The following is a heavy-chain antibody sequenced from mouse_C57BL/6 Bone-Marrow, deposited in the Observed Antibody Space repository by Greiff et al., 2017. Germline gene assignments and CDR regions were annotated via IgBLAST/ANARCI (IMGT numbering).Heavy chain of an antibody. CDR1: GYAFTNYL. V-gene: IGHV1-54*01. Sequence: QVQLQQSGAELVRPGTSVKVSCKASGYAFTNYLIEWVKQRPGQGLEWIGVINPGSGGTNYNEKFKGKATLTADKSSSTAYMQHSSLTSEDSAVYCCARSNYYGSIYYYFDYWGQGTTLTVSS. CDR3: ARSNYYGSIYYYFDY. D-gene: IGHD1-1*01. CDR2: INPGSGGT. J-gene: IGHJ2*01.